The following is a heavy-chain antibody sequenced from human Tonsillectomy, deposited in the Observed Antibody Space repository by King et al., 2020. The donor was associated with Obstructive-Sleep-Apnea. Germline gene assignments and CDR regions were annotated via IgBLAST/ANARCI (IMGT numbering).Heavy chain of an antibody. CDR3: ARIVVVPAAMGWFDP. CDR1: GGSISSYY. D-gene: IGHD2-2*01. V-gene: IGHV4-59*01. CDR2: IYYSGST. Sequence: VQLQESGPGLVKPSETLSLTCTVSGGSISSYYWSWIRQPPGKGLEWIGYIYYSGSTNYNPSLKSRVTISVEPSKNQFSLKLRSVTAADTAVYYCARIVVVPAAMGWFDPWGQGTLVTVSS. J-gene: IGHJ5*02.